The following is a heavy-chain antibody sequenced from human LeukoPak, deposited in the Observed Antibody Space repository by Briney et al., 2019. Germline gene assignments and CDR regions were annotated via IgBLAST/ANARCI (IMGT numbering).Heavy chain of an antibody. J-gene: IGHJ4*02. V-gene: IGHV3-43*01. CDR2: ISWDGVTT. CDR3: ARDKTGTGIDY. D-gene: IGHD1-7*01. Sequence: GGSLRLSCAASGFTFDDYTMHWVRQAPGKGLGLVSLISWDGVTTYYAHSVKGRFTISRDSRKNSLFLQMNSLRTEDTALYYCARDKTGTGIDYWGQGTLVTVSS. CDR1: GFTFDDYT.